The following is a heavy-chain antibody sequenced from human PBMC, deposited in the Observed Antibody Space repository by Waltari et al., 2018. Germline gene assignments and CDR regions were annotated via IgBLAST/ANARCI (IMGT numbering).Heavy chain of an antibody. V-gene: IGHV3-33*01. J-gene: IGHJ4*02. Sequence: QVQLVESGGGVVQPGRSLRLSCAASGFTFSSYGMHWVRQAPGKGLEWVEGIWYDGSNKYYADSVKGRFTISRDNSKNTLYLQMNSLRAEDTAVYYCARPDYGDYGGGYYFDYWGQGTLVTVSS. CDR3: ARPDYGDYGGGYYFDY. CDR1: GFTFSSYG. D-gene: IGHD4-17*01. CDR2: IWYDGSNK.